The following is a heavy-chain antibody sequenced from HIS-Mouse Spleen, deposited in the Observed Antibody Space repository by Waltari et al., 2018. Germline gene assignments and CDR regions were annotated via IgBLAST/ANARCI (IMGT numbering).Heavy chain of an antibody. CDR2: IYSGGST. J-gene: IGHJ4*02. Sequence: EVQLVESGGGLVQPGGSLRLSCAASGSTVISNYIRWVRQAPGKGLEWVSVIYSGGSTYYADSVKGRFTISRDNSKNTLYLQMNSLRAEDTAVYYCARDRSGSYYFDYWGQGTLVTVSS. D-gene: IGHD1-26*01. V-gene: IGHV3-66*01. CDR1: GSTVISNY. CDR3: ARDRSGSYYFDY.